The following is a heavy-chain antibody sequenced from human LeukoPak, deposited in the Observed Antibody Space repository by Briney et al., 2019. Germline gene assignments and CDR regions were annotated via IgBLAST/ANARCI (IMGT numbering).Heavy chain of an antibody. J-gene: IGHJ4*02. CDR3: ARGDVVVPAAIPFDY. D-gene: IGHD2-2*01. CDR1: GYTFTSYG. CDR2: ISAYNGNT. V-gene: IGHV1-18*01. Sequence: ASVKVSCKASGYTFTSYGISWVRQAPGQGLEWMGWISAYNGNTNYAQKLQGRVTMTTDTSTSTAYMELRSLRSDDTAVYYCARGDVVVPAAIPFDYWGQGTLVTVSS.